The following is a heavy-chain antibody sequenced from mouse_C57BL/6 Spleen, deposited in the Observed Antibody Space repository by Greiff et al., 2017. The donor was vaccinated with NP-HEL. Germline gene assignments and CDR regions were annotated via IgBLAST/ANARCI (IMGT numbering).Heavy chain of an antibody. V-gene: IGHV1-64*01. J-gene: IGHJ4*01. CDR3: ARAGWYAMDY. CDR1: GYTFTSYW. CDR2: IHPNSGST. Sequence: VQLQQPGAELVKPGASVKLSCKASGYTFTSYWMHWVKQRPGQGLEWIGVIHPNSGSTNYNEKFKSKATLTVDKSSSTAYMQLSSLTSEDSAVYYCARAGWYAMDYWGQGTSVTVSS. D-gene: IGHD2-2*01.